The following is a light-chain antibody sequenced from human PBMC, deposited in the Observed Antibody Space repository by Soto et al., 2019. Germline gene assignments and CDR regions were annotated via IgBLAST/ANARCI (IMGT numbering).Light chain of an antibody. J-gene: IGLJ3*02. Sequence: QSALAQPASVSGSRGQSITISCTGTSSDVGSYNLVSWYQQHPGKAPKLMIYEGSKRPSGVSNRFSGSKSGNTASLTISGLQAEDEADYYCCSYAGSSISWVFGGGTKLTVL. CDR3: CSYAGSSISWV. V-gene: IGLV2-23*01. CDR1: SSDVGSYNL. CDR2: EGS.